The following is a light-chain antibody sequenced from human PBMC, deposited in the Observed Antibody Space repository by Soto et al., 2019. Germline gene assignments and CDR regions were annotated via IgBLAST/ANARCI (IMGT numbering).Light chain of an antibody. CDR2: LGF. V-gene: IGKV2-28*01. CDR1: QSLLHSNGYNY. Sequence: DIVMTKSPLSLPVTPGEPASISCRSSQSLLHSNGYNYLDWYLQKPGQSPQLLIYLGFNRPSGVPDRFSGSGSGTDFTLKISRVEAEDVGVYYCMQSLQTPRTFGQGTKVEIK. J-gene: IGKJ1*01. CDR3: MQSLQTPRT.